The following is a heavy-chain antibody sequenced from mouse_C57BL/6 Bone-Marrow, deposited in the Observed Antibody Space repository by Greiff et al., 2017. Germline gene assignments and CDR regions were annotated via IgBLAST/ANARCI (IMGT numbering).Heavy chain of an antibody. CDR2: IYPGSGST. CDR3: ARSITTVVANGPY. J-gene: IGHJ2*01. D-gene: IGHD1-1*01. V-gene: IGHV1-55*01. CDR1: GYTFTSYW. Sequence: VQLQQSGAELVKPGASVKMSCKASGYTFTSYWITWVKQRPGQGLEWIGDIYPGSGSTNYNEKFKSKATLTVDTSSSTAYMQLSSLTSEDSAVSYCARSITTVVANGPYWGQGTTLTVSS.